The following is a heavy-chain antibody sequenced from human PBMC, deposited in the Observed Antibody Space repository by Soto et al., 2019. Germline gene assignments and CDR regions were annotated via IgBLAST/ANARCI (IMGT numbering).Heavy chain of an antibody. J-gene: IGHJ4*02. D-gene: IGHD3-9*01. CDR2: IFSNDEK. Sequence: QVTLKESGPALVKPTETLTLTCTVSGFSLSNPRMGVNWIRQSPGKALEWLAHIFSNDEKSYNTSLKTRLNISKDTSKSQVVLTMATVLPVDTGTYYRACIFSQRDISTGTNITLNYWGQGILVTVSS. CDR1: GFSLSNPRMG. V-gene: IGHV2-26*04. CDR3: ACIFSQRDISTGTNITLNY.